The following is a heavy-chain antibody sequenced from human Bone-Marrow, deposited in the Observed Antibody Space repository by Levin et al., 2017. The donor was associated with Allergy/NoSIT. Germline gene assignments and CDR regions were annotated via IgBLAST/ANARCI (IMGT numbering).Heavy chain of an antibody. D-gene: IGHD5-18*01. V-gene: IGHV3-30-3*01. J-gene: IGHJ4*02. Sequence: GGSLRLSCAASGFTFSSYAMHWVRQAPGKGLEWVAIISYDGSNKYYADSVKGRFTISRDNSKNTLYLQMNSLRAEDTAVYYCARDPDTAMVWWVVGFDYWGQGTLVTVSS. CDR2: ISYDGSNK. CDR3: ARDPDTAMVWWVVGFDY. CDR1: GFTFSSYA.